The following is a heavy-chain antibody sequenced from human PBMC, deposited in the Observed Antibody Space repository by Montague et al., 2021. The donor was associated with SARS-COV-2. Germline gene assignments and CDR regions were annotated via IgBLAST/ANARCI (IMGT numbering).Heavy chain of an antibody. V-gene: IGHV4-59*01. CDR3: ARGGYYDDAFDI. J-gene: IGHJ3*02. CDR2: INYCGST. D-gene: IGHD3-22*01. CDR1: GDSISSNY. Sequence: SETLSLTCTVSGDSISSNYRSWIRKPQGPGQEWIGHINYCGSTXSXPTXKGRVTISVDTSKNQFSLKLSSMTAADTAVYYCARGGYYDDAFDIWGQGTMVTVSS.